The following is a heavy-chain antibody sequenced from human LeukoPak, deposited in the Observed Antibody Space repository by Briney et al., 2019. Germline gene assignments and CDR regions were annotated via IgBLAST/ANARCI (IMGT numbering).Heavy chain of an antibody. J-gene: IGHJ6*02. CDR3: ATLGGGYSYGSIYYYGMDV. D-gene: IGHD5-18*01. V-gene: IGHV4-31*03. CDR2: IYYTGRT. CDR1: GGSISSSAYH. Sequence: SSETLSLTCSVSGGSISSSAYHWSWFRQHPGKGLEWIGYIYYTGRTNYNPSLKSRVTISVDTSKNQFSLKLSSVTAADTAVYYCATLGGGYSYGSIYYYGMDVWGQGTTVTVSS.